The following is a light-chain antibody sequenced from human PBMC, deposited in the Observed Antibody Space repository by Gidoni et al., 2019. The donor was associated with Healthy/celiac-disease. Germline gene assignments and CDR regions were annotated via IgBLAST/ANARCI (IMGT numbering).Light chain of an antibody. Sequence: AIQLTPSPSSLSASVGDRVTITCRASQGINSALAWYQQKPGKAPDLLIYHASTLESGVPSRFSGSGAGTDFTLTISSLQPEDFATYYCHHSNSYPQTFGQGTKVEIK. V-gene: IGKV1-13*02. CDR2: HAS. CDR1: QGINSA. J-gene: IGKJ1*01. CDR3: HHSNSYPQT.